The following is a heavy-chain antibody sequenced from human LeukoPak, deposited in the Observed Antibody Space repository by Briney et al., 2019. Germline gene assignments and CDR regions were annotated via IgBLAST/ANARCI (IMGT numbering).Heavy chain of an antibody. CDR2: IDPNSGGT. V-gene: IGHV1-2*02. Sequence: GASVKVSCKASGYTFTGYYLHWVRQAPGQGLEWMGWIDPNSGGTNYAQKFQGRVTMTRDTSISTAYMELSRLRSDDTAVYYCARRGTMVVVVTGAFDIWGQGTMVTVSS. J-gene: IGHJ3*02. CDR3: ARRGTMVVVVTGAFDI. CDR1: GYTFTGYY. D-gene: IGHD2-15*01.